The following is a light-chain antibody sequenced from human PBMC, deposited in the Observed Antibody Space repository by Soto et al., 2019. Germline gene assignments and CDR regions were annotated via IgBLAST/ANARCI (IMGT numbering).Light chain of an antibody. CDR2: NNN. J-gene: IGLJ1*01. V-gene: IGLV1-44*01. CDR1: SSNIGRNT. Sequence: QSVLTKPPSASGTPGQRVTISCSGSSSNIGRNTVSWYQQVPITAPKLLIYNNNQRPSGVPDRFSGSKSGTSASLAISGLXSEDEADYYCAAWDDSLNGYVFGTGTKVTVL. CDR3: AAWDDSLNGYV.